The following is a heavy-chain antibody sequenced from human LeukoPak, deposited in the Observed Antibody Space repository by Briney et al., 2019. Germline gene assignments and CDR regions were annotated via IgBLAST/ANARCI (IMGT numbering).Heavy chain of an antibody. D-gene: IGHD6-13*01. CDR1: GFTFSSYW. J-gene: IGHJ4*02. V-gene: IGHV3-7*01. CDR3: AKGGSRHADY. CDR2: IKQDGSDK. Sequence: GGSLRLSCEVSGFTFSSYWMNWVRQAPGKGLEWVANIKQDGSDKYYVDSVKGQFTISRDNAKNSLYLQMNSLRAEDTAVYFCAKGGSRHADYWGQGTLVIVSS.